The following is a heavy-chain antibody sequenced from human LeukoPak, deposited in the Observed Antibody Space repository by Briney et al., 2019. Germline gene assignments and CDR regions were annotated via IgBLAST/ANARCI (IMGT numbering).Heavy chain of an antibody. Sequence: TSETLSLTCTVSGGSISSSSYYWGWIRQPPGKGLEWIGSIYYSGSTYYNPSLKSRVTISVDTSKNQFSLKLSSVTAADTAVYYCATLPPKYCSGGSCYSHSGFDYWGQGTLVTVSS. CDR2: IYYSGST. D-gene: IGHD2-15*01. CDR3: ATLPPKYCSGGSCYSHSGFDY. CDR1: GGSISSSSYY. J-gene: IGHJ4*02. V-gene: IGHV4-39*01.